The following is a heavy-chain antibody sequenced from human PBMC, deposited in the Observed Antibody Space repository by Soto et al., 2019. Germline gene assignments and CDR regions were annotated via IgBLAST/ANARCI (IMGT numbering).Heavy chain of an antibody. Sequence: QVRLVESGGGSAKPEGPLSSPGEASGFNLRDNYMTWIGQAPGKGLELLSYINPGGDVIKYVDSVKGRFTISRDNAKNSLYLHMNSLRGEDTAVYYCTRDPRITDFWGQGTLVTVSS. CDR1: GFNLRDNY. D-gene: IGHD3-16*01. CDR2: INPGGDVI. J-gene: IGHJ4*02. V-gene: IGHV3-11*01. CDR3: TRDPRITDF.